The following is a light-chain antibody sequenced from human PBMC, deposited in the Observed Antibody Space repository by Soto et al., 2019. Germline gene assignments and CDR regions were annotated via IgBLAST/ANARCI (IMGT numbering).Light chain of an antibody. Sequence: QSALTQPPSASGPPGQSVTISCTGTSSDVGDYNYVSWYQQHPGKAPKLMIYEVSKRPSGVPDRFSGSKSGNTASLTVSGLQAEGEADYYCSSYAGSNIVVFGGGTKLTVL. CDR3: SSYAGSNIVV. V-gene: IGLV2-8*01. CDR2: EVS. CDR1: SSDVGDYNY. J-gene: IGLJ2*01.